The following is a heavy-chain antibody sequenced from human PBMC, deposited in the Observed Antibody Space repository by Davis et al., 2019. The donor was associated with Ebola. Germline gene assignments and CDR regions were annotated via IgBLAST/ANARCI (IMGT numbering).Heavy chain of an antibody. J-gene: IGHJ4*02. Sequence: GESLKISCAASGFTFSSYGMHWVRQAPGKGLEWVAVIWYDGSNKYYADSVKGRFTISRDNSKNTLYLQMGSLRAEDMAVYYCARAWFDYWGQGTLVTVSS. CDR3: ARAWFDY. V-gene: IGHV3-33*08. CDR1: GFTFSSYG. CDR2: IWYDGSNK.